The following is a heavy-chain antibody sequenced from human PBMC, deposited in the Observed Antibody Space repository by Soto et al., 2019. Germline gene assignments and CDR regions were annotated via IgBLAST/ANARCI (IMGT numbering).Heavy chain of an antibody. CDR1: GGSISSYY. J-gene: IGHJ6*02. V-gene: IGHV4-59*01. Sequence: PSETLSLTCTVSGGSISSYYWSWIRQPPGKGLEWIGYIYYSGSTNYNPSLKSRVTISVDTSKNQFSLKLSSVTAADTAVYYCARERAIAVAGKDWHYYYYGMDVWGQGTTVTVSS. CDR2: IYYSGST. D-gene: IGHD6-19*01. CDR3: ARERAIAVAGKDWHYYYYGMDV.